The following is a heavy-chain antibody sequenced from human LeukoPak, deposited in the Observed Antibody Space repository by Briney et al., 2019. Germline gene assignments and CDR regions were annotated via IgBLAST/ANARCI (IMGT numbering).Heavy chain of an antibody. Sequence: PGGSLRLSCAASGFTVSSNYMSWVRQAPGKGLEWVSVIYSGGSTYYADSVKGRFTISRDNSKNTLYLQMNSLRAEDTAVYYCARGSDYDFWSGYYRDWGQGTLVTVSS. CDR1: GFTVSSNY. CDR3: ARGSDYDFWSGYYRD. V-gene: IGHV3-53*01. J-gene: IGHJ4*02. CDR2: IYSGGST. D-gene: IGHD3-3*01.